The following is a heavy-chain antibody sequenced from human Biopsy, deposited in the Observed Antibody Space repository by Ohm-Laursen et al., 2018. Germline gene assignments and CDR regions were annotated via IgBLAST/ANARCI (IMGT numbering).Heavy chain of an antibody. D-gene: IGHD3-22*01. CDR1: GGSISTGGSY. CDR2: IFNSANT. Sequence: SQTLSLSCPVSGGSISTGGSYWSWIRQRPGKGLERIWYIFNSANTYYNPPLKNLITLSGDTSNNQFSLKLNSVTAADTAVYYFARGDYFDSNGYFWFDPWGQGTLVTVSS. J-gene: IGHJ5*02. V-gene: IGHV4-31*01. CDR3: ARGDYFDSNGYFWFDP.